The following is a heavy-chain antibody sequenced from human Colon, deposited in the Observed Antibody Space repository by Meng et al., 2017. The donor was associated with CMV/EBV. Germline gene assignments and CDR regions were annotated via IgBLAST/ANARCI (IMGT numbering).Heavy chain of an antibody. J-gene: IGHJ4*02. CDR3: ARDNMGSLDY. CDR2: SSGSA. V-gene: IGHV4-61*01. D-gene: IGHD1-26*01. Sequence: SETLSLTCTVSGGSVSSGNHYWNWIRQAPGKGLEWIGHSSGSATYNPSLKSRVTISVDASKRQFSLNVNFVTAADTALYFCARDNMGSLDYWGQGALVTVSS. CDR1: GGSVSSGNHY.